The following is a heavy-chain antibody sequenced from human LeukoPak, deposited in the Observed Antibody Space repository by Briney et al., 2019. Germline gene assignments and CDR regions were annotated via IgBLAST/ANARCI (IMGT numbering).Heavy chain of an antibody. CDR1: GYLFTGFY. Sequence: ASVKVSCKTSGYLFTGFYIHWVRQVPGQGLEWMGWMNPNNGDTKSAPEFQGRVAMTRVTSINTAYMEMNGLTPADTAIYYCAKRGGALSDWGQGTPVTVTS. J-gene: IGHJ4*02. D-gene: IGHD2-21*01. V-gene: IGHV1-2*02. CDR3: AKRGGALSD. CDR2: MNPNNGDT.